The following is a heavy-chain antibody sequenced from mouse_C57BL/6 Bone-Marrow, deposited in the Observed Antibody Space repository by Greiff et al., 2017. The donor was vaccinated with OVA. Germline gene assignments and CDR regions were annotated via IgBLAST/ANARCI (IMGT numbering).Heavy chain of an antibody. CDR1: GFTFTDYY. V-gene: IGHV7-3*01. CDR3: ARRGGLTWYFDV. J-gene: IGHJ1*03. D-gene: IGHD2-2*01. CDR2: IRNKANGYTT. Sequence: EVQLVESGGGLVQPGGSLSLSCAASGFTFTDYYMSWVRQPPGKALEWLGFIRNKANGYTTEYSASVKGRFTISRDNSQSILYLQMNALRAEDSATYYCARRGGLTWYFDVWGTGTTVTVSS.